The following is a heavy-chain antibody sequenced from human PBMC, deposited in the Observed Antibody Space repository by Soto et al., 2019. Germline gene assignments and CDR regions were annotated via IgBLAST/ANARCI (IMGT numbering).Heavy chain of an antibody. V-gene: IGHV3-30-3*01. CDR2: ISYDGSNK. CDR3: ARDLGITGTTNWFDP. Sequence: VGSLRLSCAASGFTFSSYAMHWVRQAPGKGLEWVAVISYDGSNKYYADSVKGRFTISRDNSKNTLYLQMNSLRAEDTAVYYCARDLGITGTTNWFDPWGQGTLVTVSS. D-gene: IGHD1-7*01. J-gene: IGHJ5*02. CDR1: GFTFSSYA.